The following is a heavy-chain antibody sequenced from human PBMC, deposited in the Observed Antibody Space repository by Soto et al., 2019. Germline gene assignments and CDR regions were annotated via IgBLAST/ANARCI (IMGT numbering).Heavy chain of an antibody. Sequence: SETLSLTCAVYGGSFSGYYWSWIRQPPGKGLEWIGEINHSGSTNYNPSLKSRVTISVDTSKNQFSLKLSSVTAADTAVYYCASSIRYYYGMDVWGQGTTVTVSS. V-gene: IGHV4-34*01. CDR2: INHSGST. J-gene: IGHJ6*02. CDR1: GGSFSGYY. CDR3: ASSIRYYYGMDV.